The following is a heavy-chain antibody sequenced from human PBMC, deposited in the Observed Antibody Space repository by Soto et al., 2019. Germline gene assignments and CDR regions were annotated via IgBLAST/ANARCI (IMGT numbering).Heavy chain of an antibody. CDR3: AKDAVSRDGVWLAHG. CDR2: LYGSGRGI. D-gene: IGHD5-12*01. J-gene: IGHJ4*02. CDR1: GFTFSDYA. V-gene: IGHV3-23*01. Sequence: EVQLLESGGHFVHPGGSLRLSCAASGFTFSDYAMIWIRQVPGKGLQWVSGLYGSGRGIHYAESVKGRFTISRDNSAYAVYLQMNNLRVEDSAIYYCAKDAVSRDGVWLAHGWGQGTVVTVSS.